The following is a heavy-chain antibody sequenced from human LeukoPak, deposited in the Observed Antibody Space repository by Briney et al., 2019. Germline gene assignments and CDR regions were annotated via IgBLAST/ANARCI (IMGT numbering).Heavy chain of an antibody. V-gene: IGHV4-59*12. D-gene: IGHD3-3*01. CDR2: IYYSGST. Sequence: SETLSLTCTVSGGSISSYYWSWIRQPPGKGLEWIGYIYYSGSTNYNPSLKSRVTISVDTSKNQFSLKLSSVTAADTAVYYCARSGRLRFLEWPIDYWGQGTLVTVSS. CDR3: ARSGRLRFLEWPIDY. CDR1: GGSISSYY. J-gene: IGHJ4*02.